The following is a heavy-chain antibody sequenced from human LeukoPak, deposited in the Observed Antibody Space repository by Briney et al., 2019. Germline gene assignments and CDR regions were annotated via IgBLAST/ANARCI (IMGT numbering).Heavy chain of an antibody. CDR1: GYTFTSLG. J-gene: IGHJ4*02. D-gene: IGHD3-10*01. CDR2: ISAYNGNT. Sequence: ASVKLSCKVSGYTFTSLGISCVRHAPGQGLEWRGWISAYNGNTNYAQKLQGRVTMTKDTSTSTAYMEVRSERSDDTGVYYCASGYYGSGSYYDWGQGTLVTVSS. CDR3: ASGYYGSGSYYD. V-gene: IGHV1-18*01.